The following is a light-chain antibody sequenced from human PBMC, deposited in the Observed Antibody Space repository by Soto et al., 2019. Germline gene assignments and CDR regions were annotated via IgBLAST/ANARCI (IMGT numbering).Light chain of an antibody. J-gene: IGKJ2*01. CDR3: QQYGSSLGYT. Sequence: EIVLTQSPGTLSLSPGERATLSCRASQSVSSSYLAWYQQKPGQAPRLLIYGASSRATGIPDRFSGSGSGTDLTLTISRLEPEDFAVYYCQQYGSSLGYTFGQGTKLEIK. V-gene: IGKV3-20*01. CDR1: QSVSSSY. CDR2: GAS.